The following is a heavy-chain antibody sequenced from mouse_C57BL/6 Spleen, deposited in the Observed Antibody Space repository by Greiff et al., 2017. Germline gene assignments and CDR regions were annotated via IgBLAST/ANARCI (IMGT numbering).Heavy chain of an antibody. CDR2: INPNNGGT. Sequence: VQLQQSGPVLVKPGASVKMSCKASGYTFTDYNMDWVKQSHGKSLEWIGDINPNNGGTIYNQKFKGKATLTVDKSSSTAYMALRSLTSEDTAVYYCARGYGYDNDYYAMDYWGQGTSVTVSS. D-gene: IGHD2-2*01. J-gene: IGHJ4*01. CDR1: GYTFTDYN. CDR3: ARGYGYDNDYYAMDY. V-gene: IGHV1-18*01.